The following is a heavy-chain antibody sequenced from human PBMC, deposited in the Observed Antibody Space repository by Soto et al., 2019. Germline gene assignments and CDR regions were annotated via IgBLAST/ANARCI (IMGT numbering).Heavy chain of an antibody. J-gene: IGHJ4*02. V-gene: IGHV3-30*18. CDR1: GFTFSSYG. CDR2: ISYDGSNK. Sequence: QVQLVESGGGVVQPGRSLRLSCAASGFTFSSYGMHWVRQAPGKGLEWVAVISYDGSNKYYADSVKGRFTISRDNSKNTLYLQMNSLRAEDTAVYYCAKAEQRIAVAGPDYWGQGTLVTVSS. D-gene: IGHD6-19*01. CDR3: AKAEQRIAVAGPDY.